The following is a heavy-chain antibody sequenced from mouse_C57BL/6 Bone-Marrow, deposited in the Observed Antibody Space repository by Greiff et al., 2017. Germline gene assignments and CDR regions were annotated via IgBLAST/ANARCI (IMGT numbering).Heavy chain of an antibody. D-gene: IGHD1-1*01. V-gene: IGHV1-53*01. Sequence: QVQLQQPGTELVKPGASVKLSCKASGYTFTSYWMHWVKQRPGQGLEWIGNINPSNGGTNYNEKFKSKATLTVDKSSSTAYMQLSSLTSEDSAVYYCAREYEHITTVVASFDYWGQGTTLTVSS. CDR1: GYTFTSYW. CDR3: AREYEHITTVVASFDY. CDR2: INPSNGGT. J-gene: IGHJ2*01.